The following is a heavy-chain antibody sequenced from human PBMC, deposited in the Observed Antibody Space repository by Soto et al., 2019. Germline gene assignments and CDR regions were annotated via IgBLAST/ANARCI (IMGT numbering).Heavy chain of an antibody. CDR3: AVGSYGFWSGCFFDP. V-gene: IGHV1-3*01. D-gene: IGHD3-3*01. CDR2: INAGNGNT. J-gene: IGHJ5*02. Sequence: ASVKVSCKDSGYTFPSYAMHWLRQAPGQRLELMECINAGNGNTKYSQKFQGRVTITRDTSESTVYMELSSLGSEDTAVYYCAVGSYGFWSGCFFDPWGQGTLVTVSS. CDR1: GYTFPSYA.